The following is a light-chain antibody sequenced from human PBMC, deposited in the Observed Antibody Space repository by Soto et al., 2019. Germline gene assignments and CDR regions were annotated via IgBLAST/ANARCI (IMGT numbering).Light chain of an antibody. V-gene: IGKV3-20*01. J-gene: IGKJ1*01. Sequence: PCSRSLSHKKISTLSYRASQSVGSDYLAWYQQRPGQAPRILIFGASGRATGIPDRFSGSGSGTDFTLTISILEPEDFAVYYCQHSASLLWTFAERTKLDVK. CDR1: QSVGSDY. CDR2: GAS. CDR3: QHSASLLWT.